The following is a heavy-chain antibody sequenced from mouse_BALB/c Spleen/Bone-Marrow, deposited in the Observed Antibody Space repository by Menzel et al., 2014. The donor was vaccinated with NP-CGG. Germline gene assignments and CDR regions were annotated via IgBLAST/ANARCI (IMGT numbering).Heavy chain of an antibody. J-gene: IGHJ4*01. D-gene: IGHD2-4*01. CDR1: GFNIKDTY. CDR3: ARDDYDDYYAMDY. Sequence: VQLQQSGAELVKPGASVKLSCTASGFNIKDTYMHWVKQRPEQGLEWIGRIDPANGNTKYDPKFQDKATITTDTSSNTAYLQLSSLTSEGTAVYYCARDDYDDYYAMDYWGQGTSVTVSS. V-gene: IGHV14-3*02. CDR2: IDPANGNT.